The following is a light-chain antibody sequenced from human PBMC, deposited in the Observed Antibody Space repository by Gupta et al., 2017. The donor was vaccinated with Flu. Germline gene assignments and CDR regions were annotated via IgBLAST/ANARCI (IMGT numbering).Light chain of an antibody. CDR3: QSFDTNNRV. Sequence: NFMLPQPHSVSASPGNTVTISCTRSSGSIASNFVQWFQQRPGSAPTTVIYEDNQRPSGVPDRFSGSSDYSSNSASLTISGLKTEDEADYYCQSFDTNNRVFGGGTKLTVL. J-gene: IGLJ2*01. V-gene: IGLV6-57*03. CDR2: EDN. CDR1: SGSIASNF.